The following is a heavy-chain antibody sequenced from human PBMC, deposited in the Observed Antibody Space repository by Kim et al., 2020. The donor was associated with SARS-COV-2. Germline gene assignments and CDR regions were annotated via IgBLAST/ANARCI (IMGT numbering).Heavy chain of an antibody. D-gene: IGHD3-22*01. CDR3: ARAGSGYYDALTH. V-gene: IGHV3-74*01. J-gene: IGHJ4*02. Sequence: YAEPVKRRFTISRDSAKKTEYLQMNSLRDEETAVYYCARAGSGYYDALTHWGQGTLVTVSS.